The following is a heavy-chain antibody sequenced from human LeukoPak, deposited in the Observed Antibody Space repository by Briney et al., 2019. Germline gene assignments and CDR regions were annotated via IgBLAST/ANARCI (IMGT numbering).Heavy chain of an antibody. CDR2: ISGDGGST. CDR3: ARGGYSGYDWVDY. CDR1: GFTFDNYA. D-gene: IGHD5-12*01. J-gene: IGHJ4*02. V-gene: IGHV3-43*02. Sequence: TGGSLRLSCAASGFTFDNYAIHWVRQAPGKGLEWVSLISGDGGSTYYADSVKGRFTISRDNAKNSLYLQMNSLRAEDTAVYYCARGGYSGYDWVDYWGQGTLVTVSS.